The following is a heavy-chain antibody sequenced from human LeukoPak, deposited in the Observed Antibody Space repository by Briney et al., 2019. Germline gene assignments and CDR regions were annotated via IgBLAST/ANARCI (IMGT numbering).Heavy chain of an antibody. D-gene: IGHD5-18*01. CDR2: IYHSGST. Sequence: PSETLSLTCTVSGDSISSYYWSWIRQPPGKGLEWIGYIYHSGSTNYNPSLKSRATISVDTSKNQFSLKLSSVTAADTAVYYCARERGRSYGSVPYYYYYMDVWGKGTTVTVSS. J-gene: IGHJ6*03. CDR1: GDSISSYY. CDR3: ARERGRSYGSVPYYYYYMDV. V-gene: IGHV4-59*01.